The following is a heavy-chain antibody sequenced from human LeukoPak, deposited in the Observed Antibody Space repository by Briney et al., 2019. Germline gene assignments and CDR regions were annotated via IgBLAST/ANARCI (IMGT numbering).Heavy chain of an antibody. J-gene: IGHJ3*02. CDR2: INPNSGGT. CDR1: GYTFIGYY. V-gene: IGHV1-2*02. D-gene: IGHD3-10*01. CDR3: ASGREYYGSGSHDDAFDI. Sequence: VASVKVSYKASGYTFIGYYIHWVRQAPGQGLEWMGWINPNSGGTNYAQKFQGRVTMTRDTSITTAYMELSRLRSDDTAVYYCASGREYYGSGSHDDAFDIWGQGTMVTVSS.